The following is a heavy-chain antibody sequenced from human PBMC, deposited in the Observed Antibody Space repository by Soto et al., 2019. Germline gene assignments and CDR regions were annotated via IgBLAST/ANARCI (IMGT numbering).Heavy chain of an antibody. CDR3: ATAPPGVDTRRGDFDI. Sequence: ASVKVSCKVSGYTLTELSMHWVRQAPGEGLEWMGGFDPEDGETIYAQKFQGRVTMTEDTSTDTAYMELSSLRSEDTAVYYCATAPPGVDTRRGDFDIWGQGTMVTVSS. CDR1: GYTLTELS. CDR2: FDPEDGET. D-gene: IGHD2-15*01. J-gene: IGHJ3*02. V-gene: IGHV1-24*01.